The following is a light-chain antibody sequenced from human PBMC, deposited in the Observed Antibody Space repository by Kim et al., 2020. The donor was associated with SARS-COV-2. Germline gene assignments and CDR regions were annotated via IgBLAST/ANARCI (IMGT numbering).Light chain of an antibody. CDR3: QKYNNWPRT. J-gene: IGKJ1*01. CDR2: GAS. Sequence: EIVMTQSPATLSVSPGERATLSCRASQSVSSNLAWYQHKPGQAPRLLFYGASTRATGIPARFSGGGSGTEFTLTISSLQSEDFAVYYCQKYNNWPRTFGQGTKGDIK. CDR1: QSVSSN. V-gene: IGKV3-15*01.